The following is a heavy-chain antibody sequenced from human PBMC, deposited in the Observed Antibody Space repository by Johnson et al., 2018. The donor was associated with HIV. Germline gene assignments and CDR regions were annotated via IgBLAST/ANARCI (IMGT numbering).Heavy chain of an antibody. D-gene: IGHD3-16*01. J-gene: IGHJ3*02. CDR2: ISSSGNTI. CDR3: AREAYAAGAFDI. V-gene: IGHV3-11*04. Sequence: QVQLVESGGGLVKAGGSLRLSCAASGFIFSDYYMSWIRQAPGKGLEWVSYISSSGNTIYYADSVKGRFTISRDNSKNTLYLQMNSLRAEDTAVYYCAREAYAAGAFDIWGQGTMVTVSS. CDR1: GFIFSDYY.